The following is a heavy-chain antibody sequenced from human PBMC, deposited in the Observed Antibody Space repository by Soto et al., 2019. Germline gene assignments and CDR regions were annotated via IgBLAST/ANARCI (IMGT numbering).Heavy chain of an antibody. CDR2: IYYSGST. CDR3: AATQSPYYYGMDV. Sequence: QVQLQESGPGLVKPSQTQSLTCTVTGGCISSGGYYWSWIRQHPGKGLEWIGYIYYSGSTYYNPSLKSRVTISVDTSKNQFSLKLSSVTAADTAVYYCAATQSPYYYGMDVWGQGTTVTVSS. J-gene: IGHJ6*02. V-gene: IGHV4-31*03. D-gene: IGHD6-19*01. CDR1: GGCISSGGYY.